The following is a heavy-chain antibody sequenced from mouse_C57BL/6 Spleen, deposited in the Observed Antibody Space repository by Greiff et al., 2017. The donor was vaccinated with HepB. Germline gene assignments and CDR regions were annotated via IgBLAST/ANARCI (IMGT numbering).Heavy chain of an antibody. J-gene: IGHJ2*01. D-gene: IGHD1-1*01. CDR3: ARSDYYGSSEGGYYFDY. CDR2: IYPGSGST. V-gene: IGHV1-55*01. CDR1: GYTFTSYW. Sequence: QVQLQQPGAELVKPGASVKMSCKASGYTFTSYWITWVKQRPGQGLEWIGDIYPGSGSTNYNEKFKSKATLTVDTSSSTAYMQLSSLTSEDSAVYYCARSDYYGSSEGGYYFDYWGQGTTLTVSS.